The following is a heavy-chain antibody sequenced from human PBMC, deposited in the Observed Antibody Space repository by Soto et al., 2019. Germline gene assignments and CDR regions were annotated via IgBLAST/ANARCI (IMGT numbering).Heavy chain of an antibody. Sequence: EVQLLESGGGLVQPGGSLRLSCVASGFTFSSYGMSWVRQAPGKGLEWVSSITSSGGSTYYADSVKGRFTISRDNSKNTLYLQMNSLRAEDTAVYYCAKVGITGTKYFEYWGQGTLVTVSS. V-gene: IGHV3-23*01. J-gene: IGHJ4*02. CDR1: GFTFSSYG. CDR3: AKVGITGTKYFEY. D-gene: IGHD1-20*01. CDR2: ITSSGGST.